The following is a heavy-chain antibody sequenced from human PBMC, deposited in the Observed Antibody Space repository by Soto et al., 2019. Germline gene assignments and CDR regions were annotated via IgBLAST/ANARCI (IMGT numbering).Heavy chain of an antibody. CDR2: ISAYNGNT. D-gene: IGHD2-15*01. Sequence: QVQLVQSGAEVKKPGASVKVSCKASGYTFTSYGISWVRQAPGQGLEWMGWISAYNGNTNYAQKLQGRVTMTTDTSTSTAYMELRSLRSDDTAVYYCAGEAIVVVVAAARGGGYYYYGMDVWGQGTTVTVSS. V-gene: IGHV1-18*01. CDR3: AGEAIVVVVAAARGGGYYYYGMDV. CDR1: GYTFTSYG. J-gene: IGHJ6*02.